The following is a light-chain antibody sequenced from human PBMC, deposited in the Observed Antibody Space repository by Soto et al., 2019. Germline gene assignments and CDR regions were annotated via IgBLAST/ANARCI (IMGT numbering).Light chain of an antibody. CDR2: GAS. J-gene: IGKJ2*01. CDR1: QSLNDK. Sequence: DRVLTQSPATLSVSPGERVTLSCRANQSLNDKLAWYQQKPGQAPRLLFSGASTRATGIAARFSASGSGTEFTLTISSLQSEDLALYYCQQYNTWPYTFGQGTKLDIK. V-gene: IGKV3-15*01. CDR3: QQYNTWPYT.